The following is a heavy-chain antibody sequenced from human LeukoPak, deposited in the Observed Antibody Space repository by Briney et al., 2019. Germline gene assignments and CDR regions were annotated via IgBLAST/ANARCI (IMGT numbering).Heavy chain of an antibody. Sequence: HSGGSLRLSCAASGFTFSSYAMSWVRQAPGKGLEWVSAISGGGSSTYYADSVKGRFTISRDNPKNTLYLQMNSLRAEDTAVYYCAKERYCSGCSCYSEYWGQGTLVTVSS. V-gene: IGHV3-23*01. J-gene: IGHJ4*02. CDR2: ISGGGSST. CDR1: GFTFSSYA. CDR3: AKERYCSGCSCYSEY. D-gene: IGHD2-15*01.